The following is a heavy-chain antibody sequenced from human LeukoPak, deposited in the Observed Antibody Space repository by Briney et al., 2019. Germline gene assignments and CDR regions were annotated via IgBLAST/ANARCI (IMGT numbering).Heavy chain of an antibody. CDR2: ISYDGTKK. V-gene: IGHV3-30*18. D-gene: IGHD6-19*01. CDR3: AKDSYTSGFDY. J-gene: IGHJ4*02. Sequence: HPGRSLRLSCVVSGFTFSNYGIHWVRQAPGKGLEWVAVISYDGTKKYYADSVKGRFTISRDNSKNMLYLQMNSLRIKDTAVYYCAKDSYTSGFDYWGQGTLVTVSS. CDR1: GFTFSNYG.